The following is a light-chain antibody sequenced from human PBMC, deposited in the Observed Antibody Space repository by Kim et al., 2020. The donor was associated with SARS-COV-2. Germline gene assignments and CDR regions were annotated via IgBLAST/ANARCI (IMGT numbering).Light chain of an antibody. Sequence: QSALTQPASVSGSPGQSITISCTGTSSDVGGYNYVSWYQQHPGKAPKLMIDDVSNRPSGVSNRFSGSKSGNTASLTISGLQSEDEADYYCSSYTSSSSVVFGGGTQLAV. CDR2: DVS. V-gene: IGLV2-14*03. CDR3: SSYTSSSSVV. CDR1: SSDVGGYNY. J-gene: IGLJ2*01.